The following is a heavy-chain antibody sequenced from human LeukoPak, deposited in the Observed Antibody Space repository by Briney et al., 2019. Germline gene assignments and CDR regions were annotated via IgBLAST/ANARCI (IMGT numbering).Heavy chain of an antibody. V-gene: IGHV4-30-4*08. Sequence: PSETLSLTCTVSGGSISSGGYYWSWLRQHPGKGLEWIAYIYYSGSTYYNPSLKSRVTISVDTSKNQFSLKLSSVTAADTAVYYCALINYYDSSGYNFDYWGQGTLVTVSS. CDR2: IYYSGST. CDR1: GGSISSGGYY. D-gene: IGHD3-22*01. CDR3: ALINYYDSSGYNFDY. J-gene: IGHJ4*02.